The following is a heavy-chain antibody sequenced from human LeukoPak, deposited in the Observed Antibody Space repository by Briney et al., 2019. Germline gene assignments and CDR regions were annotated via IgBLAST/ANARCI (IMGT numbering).Heavy chain of an antibody. Sequence: ASVKVSCKASGGTFSSYAISWVRQAPGQRLEWMGGIIPIFGTANYAQKFQGRVTITADKSTSTAYMELSSLRSEDTAVYYCAREGVAVAGTYFDYWGQGTLVTVSS. J-gene: IGHJ4*02. CDR3: AREGVAVAGTYFDY. CDR2: IIPIFGTA. D-gene: IGHD6-19*01. V-gene: IGHV1-69*06. CDR1: GGTFSSYA.